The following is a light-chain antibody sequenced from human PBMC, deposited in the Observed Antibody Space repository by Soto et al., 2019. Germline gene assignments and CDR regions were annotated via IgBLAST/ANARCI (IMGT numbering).Light chain of an antibody. V-gene: IGKV3-15*01. Sequence: EIVMTQSPATLSVSPGERATLSCRASQTVSRNLGWYQQKPGQAPRLLIYGASTRATGIPARFSGSGSGTEFTLTISSLQSEDFAVYYCQQYNKWPPYTFGQGTKVDI. CDR1: QTVSRN. CDR2: GAS. J-gene: IGKJ2*01. CDR3: QQYNKWPPYT.